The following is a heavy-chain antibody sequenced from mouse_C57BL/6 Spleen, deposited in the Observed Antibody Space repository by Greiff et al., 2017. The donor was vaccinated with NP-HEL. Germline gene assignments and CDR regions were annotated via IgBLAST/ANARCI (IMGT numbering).Heavy chain of an antibody. CDR1: GYTFTSYW. J-gene: IGHJ2*01. D-gene: IGHD3-2*02. Sequence: QVQLQQPGAELVRPGTSVKLSCKASGYTFTSYWMHWVKQRPGQGLEWIGVIDPSDSYTNYNQKFKGKATLTVDTSSSTAYMQLSSLTSEDSAVYYCARGGGAQATFFDYWGQGTTLTVSS. V-gene: IGHV1-59*01. CDR2: IDPSDSYT. CDR3: ARGGGAQATFFDY.